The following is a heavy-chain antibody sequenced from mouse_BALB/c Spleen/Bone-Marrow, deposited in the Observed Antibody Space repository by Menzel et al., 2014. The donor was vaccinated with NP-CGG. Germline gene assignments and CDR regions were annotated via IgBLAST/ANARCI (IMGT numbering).Heavy chain of an antibody. CDR3: AREGDGSYWYFDV. CDR2: INPDSSTI. D-gene: IGHD2-3*01. J-gene: IGHJ1*01. V-gene: IGHV4-1*02. Sequence: EVKLLESGGGLVQPGGPLKLSCAASGFDFSRYWMSWVRQAPGKGLEWIGEINPDSSTINYTPSLKDKFIISRDNAKNTLYLQMSKVRSEDTALYYCAREGDGSYWYFDVWGAGTTVTVSS. CDR1: GFDFSRYW.